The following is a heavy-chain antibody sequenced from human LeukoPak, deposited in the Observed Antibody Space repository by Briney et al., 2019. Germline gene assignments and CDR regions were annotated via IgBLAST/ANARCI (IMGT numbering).Heavy chain of an antibody. CDR3: ATYRQVLLPFES. J-gene: IGHJ4*02. CDR2: IFPSGGEV. Sequence: GGSLRLSCAASGFTFSTFAMIWVRQPPGKGLEWVSSIFPSGGEVHYADSVRGRFTISRDNSKSILSLQMNSLRAEDTAIYYCATYRQVLLPFESWGQGTLVTVSS. D-gene: IGHD5-18*01. V-gene: IGHV3-23*01. CDR1: GFTFSTFA.